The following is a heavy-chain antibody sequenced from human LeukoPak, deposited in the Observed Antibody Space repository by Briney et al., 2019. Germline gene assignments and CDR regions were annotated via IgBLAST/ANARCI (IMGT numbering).Heavy chain of an antibody. J-gene: IGHJ4*02. D-gene: IGHD6-19*01. CDR1: GYTFTSYY. Sequence: ASVKVSCKASGYTFTSYYMHWVRQAPGQGLEWMGIINPSGGSTSYAQKFQGRVTMTRDMSTSTVYMELSSLRSEDTAVYYCAKDQSSSGWTGWGQGTLVTVSS. V-gene: IGHV1-46*01. CDR2: INPSGGST. CDR3: AKDQSSSGWTG.